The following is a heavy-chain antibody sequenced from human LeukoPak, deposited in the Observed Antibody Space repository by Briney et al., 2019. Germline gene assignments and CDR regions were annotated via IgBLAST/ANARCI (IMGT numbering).Heavy chain of an antibody. D-gene: IGHD1-26*01. CDR3: ARSAHSGSYSPFDY. V-gene: IGHV4-59*01. CDR1: GGSISSYY. Sequence: NPSETLSLTCTVSGGSISSYYWSWIRQPPGKGLEWIGYIYYSGSTNYNPSLQSRVTISVDTSKNQFSLKLSSVTAADTAVYYCARSAHSGSYSPFDYWGQGTLVTVSS. J-gene: IGHJ4*02. CDR2: IYYSGST.